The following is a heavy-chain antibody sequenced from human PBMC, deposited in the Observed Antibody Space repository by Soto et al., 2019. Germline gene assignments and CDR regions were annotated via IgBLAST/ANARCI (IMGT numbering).Heavy chain of an antibody. J-gene: IGHJ5*02. Sequence: GGSLRLTCAASGFTFSSYSMNWVRQAPGKGLEWVSSISSSSSYIYYADSVKGRFTISRDNAKNSLYLQMNSLRAEDTAVYYCARSGLITIFGVVEPWGQGTLVTVSS. V-gene: IGHV3-21*01. CDR2: ISSSSSYI. D-gene: IGHD3-3*01. CDR1: GFTFSSYS. CDR3: ARSGLITIFGVVEP.